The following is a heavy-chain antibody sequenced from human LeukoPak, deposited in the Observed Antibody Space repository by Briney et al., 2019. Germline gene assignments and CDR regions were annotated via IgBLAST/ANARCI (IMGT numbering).Heavy chain of an antibody. CDR1: GYTFTSYY. V-gene: IGHV1-46*01. Sequence: ASVKVSCKASGYTFTSYYMHWVRQAPGQGLEWMGIINPSGGSTSYAQKFQGRVTMTRDTSTSTVYMELSSLRSEDTAVYYCARGGSELLGRYFDWLLSPYYYYYYMDVWGKGTTVTISS. D-gene: IGHD3-9*01. CDR3: ARGGSELLGRYFDWLLSPYYYYYYMDV. CDR2: INPSGGST. J-gene: IGHJ6*03.